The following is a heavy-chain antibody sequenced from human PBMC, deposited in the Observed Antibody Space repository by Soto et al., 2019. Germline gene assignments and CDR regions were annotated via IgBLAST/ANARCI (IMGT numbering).Heavy chain of an antibody. V-gene: IGHV3-66*01. J-gene: IGHJ4*02. CDR3: ARGGIRVPSA. CDR1: GFTVSNNY. CDR2: IYSGGST. Sequence: GGSLRLSCAVSGFTVSNNYMSWVRQSPGKGLEWVSIIYSGGSTYYADSVKGRFTISRDTSKNTLYLHLNRLRTEDTAVYYCARGGIRVPSAWGKGTLVTVSS. D-gene: IGHD2-2*01.